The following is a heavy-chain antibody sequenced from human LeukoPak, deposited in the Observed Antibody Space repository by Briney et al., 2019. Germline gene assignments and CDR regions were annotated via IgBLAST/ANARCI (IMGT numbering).Heavy chain of an antibody. J-gene: IGHJ4*02. CDR1: GYSINNGYY. Sequence: SETLSLTCTVSGYSINNGYYWGWIRQSPGRGLEWIGSIFQTGITYYNPSLKSRVTISVDTSKNQFSLKLSSVTAADTAVYYCARGVEYYYDSSGYYHYWGQGTLVTVSS. V-gene: IGHV4-38-2*02. CDR2: IFQTGIT. D-gene: IGHD3-22*01. CDR3: ARGVEYYYDSSGYYHY.